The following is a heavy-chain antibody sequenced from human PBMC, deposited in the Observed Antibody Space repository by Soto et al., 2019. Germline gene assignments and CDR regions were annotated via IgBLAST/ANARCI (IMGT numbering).Heavy chain of an antibody. Sequence: GGSLRLSCAASGFTFGSYGMHWVCQAPGKGLEWVAVIWYDGGNKYYADSVKGRFTISRDNSKNTLYLQMNTLGAEDTAVYYCARGSKLGYYGMDVWGQGTSVTVSS. CDR2: IWYDGGNK. J-gene: IGHJ6*02. D-gene: IGHD2-2*01. CDR1: GFTFGSYG. V-gene: IGHV3-33*01. CDR3: ARGSKLGYYGMDV.